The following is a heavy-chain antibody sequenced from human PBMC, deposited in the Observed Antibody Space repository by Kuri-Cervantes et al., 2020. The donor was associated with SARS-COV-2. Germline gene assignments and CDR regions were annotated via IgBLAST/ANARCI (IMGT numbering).Heavy chain of an antibody. J-gene: IGHJ4*02. CDR3: ARQIRRYHYDGSDKSMVVDY. CDR2: ISFDGIEK. V-gene: IGHV3-30*03. D-gene: IGHD3-22*01. Sequence: GESLKISCEASGFSFSSFPMHRVRHAPGKGLEWVAIISFDGIEKYYGDSVKGRFTISRDNLKNTLYLLMYSMRAEDTAVYYCARQIRRYHYDGSDKSMVVDYWGQGTLVTVSS. CDR1: GFSFSSFP.